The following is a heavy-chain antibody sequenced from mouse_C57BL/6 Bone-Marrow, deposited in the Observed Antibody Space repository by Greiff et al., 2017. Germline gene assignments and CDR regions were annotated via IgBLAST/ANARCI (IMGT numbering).Heavy chain of an antibody. CDR1: GYTFTDYN. CDR3: AIYDDLAY. J-gene: IGHJ3*01. CDR2: INPNNGGT. V-gene: IGHV1-18*01. D-gene: IGHD2-4*01. Sequence: EVQLVESGPELVKPGASVKIPCKASGYTFTDYNMDWVKQSHGKSLEWIGDINPNNGGTIYNQKFKGKATLTVDKSSSTAYMELRSLTSEDTAVYYCAIYDDLAYWGQGTLVTVSA.